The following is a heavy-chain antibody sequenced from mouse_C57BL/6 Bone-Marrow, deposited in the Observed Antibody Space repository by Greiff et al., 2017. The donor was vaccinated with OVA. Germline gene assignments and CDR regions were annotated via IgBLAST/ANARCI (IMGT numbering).Heavy chain of an antibody. J-gene: IGHJ2*01. CDR1: GFTFSDYG. CDR2: ISSGSSTI. Sequence: EVKLMESGGGLVKPGGSLKLSCAASGFTFSDYGMHWVRQAPEKGLEWVAYISSGSSTIYYADTVKGRFTISRDNAKNTLFLQMTSLRSEDTAMYYCARRTTVVATGDYWGQGTTLTVSS. D-gene: IGHD1-1*01. CDR3: ARRTTVVATGDY. V-gene: IGHV5-17*01.